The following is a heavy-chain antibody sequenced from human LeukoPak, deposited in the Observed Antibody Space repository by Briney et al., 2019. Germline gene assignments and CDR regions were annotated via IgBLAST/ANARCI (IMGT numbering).Heavy chain of an antibody. CDR1: GFAFSSYW. CDR2: INTDGRST. J-gene: IGHJ4*02. CDR3: ARDLTTTYYYDSSGQAGDY. V-gene: IGHV3-74*01. Sequence: GGSLRLSCAASGFAFSSYWMHWVRQAPGKGLVWVSRINTDGRSTSYADSVKGRFTISRDNAKNTLYLQMNSLRDEDTAVYYCARDLTTTYYYDSSGQAGDYWGQGTLVTVSS. D-gene: IGHD3-22*01.